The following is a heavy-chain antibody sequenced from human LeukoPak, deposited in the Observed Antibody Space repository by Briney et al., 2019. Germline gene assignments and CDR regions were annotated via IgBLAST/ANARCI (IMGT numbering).Heavy chain of an antibody. V-gene: IGHV4-38-2*02. J-gene: IGHJ4*02. Sequence: PSETLSLTCTVSGYSISSGYYWGWIRQPPGKGLEWIGSIYHSGSTYYNPSLKSRVTISVDTSKNQFSLKLSSVTAADTAVYYCAHNGWYSIDCWGQGTLVTVSS. D-gene: IGHD6-19*01. CDR1: GYSISSGYY. CDR2: IYHSGST. CDR3: AHNGWYSIDC.